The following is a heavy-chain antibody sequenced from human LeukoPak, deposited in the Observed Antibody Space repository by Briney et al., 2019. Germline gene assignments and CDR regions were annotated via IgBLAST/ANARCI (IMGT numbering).Heavy chain of an antibody. D-gene: IGHD3-9*01. Sequence: GGSLRLSCAASGFTLSSYATTWIRQAPGKGLEWVSLISGSDDTTYYADSVKGRFTISRDNSKNTLYLQLNRLRAEDTAVYYCAKWGDYDILTGYYDSDYWGQGTLVTVSS. CDR2: ISGSDDTT. CDR3: AKWGDYDILTGYYDSDY. CDR1: GFTLSSYA. J-gene: IGHJ4*02. V-gene: IGHV3-23*01.